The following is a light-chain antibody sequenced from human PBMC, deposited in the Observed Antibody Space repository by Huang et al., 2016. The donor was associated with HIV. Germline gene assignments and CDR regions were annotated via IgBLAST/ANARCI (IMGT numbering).Light chain of an antibody. V-gene: IGKV3-15*01. Sequence: EIVMTQSPATLSVSPGERATLSCRASQSISRHLAWYRQIPGQAPWLLIYGASTRAPGVPARFSGSGSGTEFTLTISSLQSEDFAVYYCQQYNNWPRTFGQGTKVEI. CDR3: QQYNNWPRT. CDR2: GAS. J-gene: IGKJ1*01. CDR1: QSISRH.